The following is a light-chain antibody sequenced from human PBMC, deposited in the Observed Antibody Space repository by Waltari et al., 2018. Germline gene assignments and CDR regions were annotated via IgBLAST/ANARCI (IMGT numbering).Light chain of an antibody. J-gene: IGLJ2*01. CDR3: SSRNGGASQVV. CDR2: GKD. Sequence: SSELTQDPAVSVALGQTIRITCQGDTLRTSYASWYQVKQGQAPLLVMYGKDKRPSGIPDRIAGSSSGTTSSVTITGAQAEDEADYSCSSRNGGASQVVFAGGTKVTVL. CDR1: TLRTSY. V-gene: IGLV3-19*01.